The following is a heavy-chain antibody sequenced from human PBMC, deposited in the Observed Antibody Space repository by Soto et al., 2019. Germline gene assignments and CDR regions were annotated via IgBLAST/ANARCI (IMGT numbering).Heavy chain of an antibody. CDR3: VRHAQWIIRAY. CDR1: GDPIDSYF. Sequence: SETLSLTCTVSGDPIDSYFWSWIRQPPGQGLEWIGYIHYSGSTNYNPSLKSRVIMSIDTSTDQFSLKLYSVTAADTAVYYCVRHAQWIIRAYWGQGSLVTVSS. J-gene: IGHJ4*02. CDR2: IHYSGST. V-gene: IGHV4-59*08. D-gene: IGHD5-12*01.